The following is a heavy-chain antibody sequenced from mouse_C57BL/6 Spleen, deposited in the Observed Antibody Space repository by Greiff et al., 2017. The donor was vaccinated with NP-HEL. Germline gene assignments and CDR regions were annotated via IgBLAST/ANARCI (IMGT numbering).Heavy chain of an antibody. CDR1: GYSFTDYN. Sequence: EVQLQQSGPELVKPGASVKISCKASGYSFTDYNMNWVKQSNGKSLEWIGVINPNYGTTIYNQKFNGKATLTVAPSSSTAYMQLTSLKSEDSAVYYCARGGGNYGLGLYYLDYWGQGTTLTVSS. D-gene: IGHD2-1*01. CDR3: ARGGGNYGLGLYYLDY. J-gene: IGHJ2*01. CDR2: INPNYGTT. V-gene: IGHV1-39*01.